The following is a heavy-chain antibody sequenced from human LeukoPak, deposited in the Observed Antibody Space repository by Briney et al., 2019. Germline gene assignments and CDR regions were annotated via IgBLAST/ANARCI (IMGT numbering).Heavy chain of an antibody. V-gene: IGHV3-74*01. D-gene: IGHD3-16*01. Sequence: GGSLRLSCAASGFTFSSYWMHWVRQAPGKGLVWVARINSDGSSTSYADSVKGRFTISRDNSKNALYLQMNSLRAEDTAVYYCAKSKFGGVIDDAFDIWGQGTMVTVSS. J-gene: IGHJ3*02. CDR1: GFTFSSYW. CDR2: INSDGSST. CDR3: AKSKFGGVIDDAFDI.